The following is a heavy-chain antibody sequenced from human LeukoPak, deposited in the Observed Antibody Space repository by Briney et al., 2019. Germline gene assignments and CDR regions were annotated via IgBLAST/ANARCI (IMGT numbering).Heavy chain of an antibody. CDR2: ISSDGSNK. CDR1: GFSFMNSV. J-gene: IGHJ4*02. CDR3: ARARSYPHWYLDS. V-gene: IGHV3-30-3*01. Sequence: PGGSLRLSCAASGFSFMNSVMHWVRQGPGKGLEWVAVISSDGSNKSDSDAVKGRVTISRDNSRNTVYLQMNSLRAEDTAVYYCARARSYPHWYLDSWGQGTLVVVSS. D-gene: IGHD3-16*02.